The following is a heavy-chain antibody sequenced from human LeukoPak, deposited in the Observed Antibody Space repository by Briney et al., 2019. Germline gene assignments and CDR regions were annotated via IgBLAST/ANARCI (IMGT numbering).Heavy chain of an antibody. J-gene: IGHJ2*01. V-gene: IGHV4-39*01. CDR2: VYQSGST. D-gene: IGHD6-13*01. Sequence: SETLSLTCTVSGGSISGSNYYWDWIRQPPGKGLEWIGSVYQSGSTYYNPSLKSRVTISGDTSKNQFSLKLSSVTAADTAVYYCARTYGSSGLGYFDLWGRGTLVTVSS. CDR1: GGSISGSNYY. CDR3: ARTYGSSGLGYFDL.